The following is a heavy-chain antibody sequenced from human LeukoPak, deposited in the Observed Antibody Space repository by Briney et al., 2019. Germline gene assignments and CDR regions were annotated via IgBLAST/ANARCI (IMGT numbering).Heavy chain of an antibody. Sequence: GGSLRLSCAASDFTFSSSGMTWVRQAPGKGLEWVSTVSSSGENTYYADSVKGRFTISRDHSKNTLYLQMNSLRAEDTAVYYCAKWGRGHNYGSGTDLDYWGQGTLVTVSS. CDR2: VSSSGENT. CDR1: DFTFSSSG. V-gene: IGHV3-23*01. D-gene: IGHD3-10*01. CDR3: AKWGRGHNYGSGTDLDY. J-gene: IGHJ4*02.